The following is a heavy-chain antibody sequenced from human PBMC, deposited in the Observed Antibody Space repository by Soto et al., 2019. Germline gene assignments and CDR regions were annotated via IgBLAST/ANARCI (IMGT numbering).Heavy chain of an antibody. CDR3: ARVPVGYYDSNGYYY. CDR1: GYTFTSYA. V-gene: IGHV1-3*01. CDR2: INAGNGNT. Sequence: ASVKVSCKASGYTFTSYAMHWVRQAPGQRLEWMGWINAGNGNTKYSQKFQGRVTITRDTSASTAYMELSSLRSEDTAVYYCARVPVGYYDSNGYYYWAQATLVPVSS. D-gene: IGHD3-22*01. J-gene: IGHJ4*02.